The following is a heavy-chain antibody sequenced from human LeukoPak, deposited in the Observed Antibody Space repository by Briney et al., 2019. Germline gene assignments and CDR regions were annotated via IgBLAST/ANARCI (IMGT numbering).Heavy chain of an antibody. CDR3: AREDSSGYYDY. CDR1: GGSISSYY. CDR2: TSYSGRA. Sequence: PSETLSLTCTVSGGSISSYYWSWVRQPPGRGLQWIGSTSYSGRANYNPSLKDRVTVSLDTSKNQFSLKLSSVTAADTAVYYCAREDSSGYYDYWGQGTLVTVSS. D-gene: IGHD3-22*01. V-gene: IGHV4-59*01. J-gene: IGHJ4*02.